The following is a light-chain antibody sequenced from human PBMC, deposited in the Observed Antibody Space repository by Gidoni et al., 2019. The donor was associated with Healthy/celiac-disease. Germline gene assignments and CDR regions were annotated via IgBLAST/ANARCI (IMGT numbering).Light chain of an antibody. CDR3: QQYYSTXXYT. Sequence: DIVMTQSPDTLAVSMGERATINCKSSQSVLYSSNNKNYLACYQQKPGQPPKLLISWASTRESGVPDRFSGSGSGTDFTLTISSLHAEDVAVYYCQQYYSTXXYTFGQXTKLEXK. CDR2: WAS. CDR1: QSVLYSSNNKNY. V-gene: IGKV4-1*01. J-gene: IGKJ2*01.